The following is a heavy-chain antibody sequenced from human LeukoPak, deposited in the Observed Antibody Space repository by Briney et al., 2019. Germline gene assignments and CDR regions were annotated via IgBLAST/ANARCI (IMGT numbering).Heavy chain of an antibody. CDR2: IHYSGSA. J-gene: IGHJ6*03. CDR3: ARRSSDGYYYYYMDV. Sequence: SETLTLTCSVSGGSVRSGSYYWSWIRQPPGKGLEWIGYIHYSGSANYNPSLKSRVTISVDTSKNQFSLKVSSVTAADTAVYYCARRSSDGYYYYYMDVWGKGTTVTVSS. CDR1: GGSVRSGSYY. V-gene: IGHV4-61*01. D-gene: IGHD3-10*01.